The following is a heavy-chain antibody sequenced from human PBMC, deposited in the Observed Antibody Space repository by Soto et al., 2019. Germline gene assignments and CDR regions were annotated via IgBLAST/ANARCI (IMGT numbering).Heavy chain of an antibody. J-gene: IGHJ3*02. CDR1: GYTLTELS. CDR2: FDPEDGET. CDR3: ATGEVVVVVAADAFDI. D-gene: IGHD2-15*01. V-gene: IGHV1-24*01. Sequence: QVQLVQSGAEVKKPGASVKVSCKVSGYTLTELSMHWVRQAPGKGLEWMGGFDPEDGETIYAQKFQGRVTMTEDTSTDTAYMGLSSLRSEDTAVYYCATGEVVVVVAADAFDIWGQGTMVTVSS.